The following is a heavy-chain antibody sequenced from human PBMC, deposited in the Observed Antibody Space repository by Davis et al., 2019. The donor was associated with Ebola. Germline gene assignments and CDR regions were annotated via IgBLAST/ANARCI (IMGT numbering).Heavy chain of an antibody. D-gene: IGHD1/OR15-1a*01. CDR3: GKGKLEELDY. V-gene: IGHV1-46*01. Sequence: ASVKVSCKASGYRFTSYYMHWVRQAPGHGLAWMRTINTSDGFTSYAQEFQGRVTMTRDTSTSTVYMDLRSLRSEDTAVYYCGKGKLEELDYWGQGTLVTVSS. J-gene: IGHJ4*02. CDR1: GYRFTSYY. CDR2: INTSDGFT.